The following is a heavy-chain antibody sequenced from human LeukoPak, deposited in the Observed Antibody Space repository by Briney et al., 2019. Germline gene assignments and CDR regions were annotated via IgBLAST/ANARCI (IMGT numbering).Heavy chain of an antibody. CDR2: INHSGST. CDR3: ARVQVRLPWFGETTYGMDV. D-gene: IGHD3-10*01. J-gene: IGHJ6*02. CDR1: GGSFSGYY. V-gene: IGHV4-34*01. Sequence: PSETLSLTCAVYGGSFSGYYWSWIRQPPGKGLEWIGEINHSGSTNYNPSLKSRVTISVDTSKNQFSLKLSSVTAADTAVYYCARVQVRLPWFGETTYGMDVWGQGTTVTVSS.